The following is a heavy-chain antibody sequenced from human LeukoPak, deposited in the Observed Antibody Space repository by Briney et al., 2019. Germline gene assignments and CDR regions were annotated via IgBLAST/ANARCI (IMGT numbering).Heavy chain of an antibody. D-gene: IGHD6-25*01. Sequence: EGSLRLSCAASGFTFSTYWMTWVRQAPGKGLEWVANIKQDDSEIYYVDSVKGRFTISRDNSKNTLYLQMNSLRAEDTAVYYCAKDPVQREDYWGQGTLVTVSS. CDR1: GFTFSTYW. J-gene: IGHJ4*02. V-gene: IGHV3-7*03. CDR3: AKDPVQREDY. CDR2: IKQDDSEI.